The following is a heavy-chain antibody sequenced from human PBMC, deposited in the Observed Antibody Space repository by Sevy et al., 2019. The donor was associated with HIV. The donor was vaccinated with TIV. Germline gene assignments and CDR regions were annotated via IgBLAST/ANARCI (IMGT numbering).Heavy chain of an antibody. CDR1: GITFSSHA. CDR2: ISSSSSYI. J-gene: IGHJ6*02. CDR3: ASPGAITQYYYYYGMDV. Sequence: GGSLRLSCAASGITFSSHAMHWVRQAPGKGLEWVSSISSSSSYIYYADSVKGRFTISRDNAKNSLYLQMNSLRAEDTAVYYCASPGAITQYYYYYGMDVWGQGTTVTVSS. D-gene: IGHD5-12*01. V-gene: IGHV3-21*01.